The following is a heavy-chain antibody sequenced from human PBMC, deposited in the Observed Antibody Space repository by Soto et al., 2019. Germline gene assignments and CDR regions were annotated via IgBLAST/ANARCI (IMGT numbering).Heavy chain of an antibody. CDR1: VFTVSSYA. D-gene: IGHD5-18*01. Sequence: PGGSLRLSCAASVFTVSSYAMSWVRQAPGKGLEWVSAISGSGGSTYYADSVKGRFTISRDNSKNTLYLQMNSLRAEDTAVYYCAKGGYSYAQVPDYWGQGTLVTVSS. V-gene: IGHV3-23*01. J-gene: IGHJ4*02. CDR2: ISGSGGST. CDR3: AKGGYSYAQVPDY.